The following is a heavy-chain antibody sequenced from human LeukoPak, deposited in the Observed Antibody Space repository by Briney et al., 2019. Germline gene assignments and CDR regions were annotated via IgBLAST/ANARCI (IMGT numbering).Heavy chain of an antibody. J-gene: IGHJ6*02. CDR2: ISYDGSNK. CDR1: GFTFSSYA. CDR3: ARAHSGYDYDYYYGMDV. D-gene: IGHD5-12*01. Sequence: GGSLRLSWAASGFTFSSYAMHWVRQAPGKGLEWVAVISYDGSNKYYADSVKGRFTISRDNSKNTLYLQMNSLRAEDTAVYYCARAHSGYDYDYYYGMDVWGQGTTVTVSS. V-gene: IGHV3-30-3*01.